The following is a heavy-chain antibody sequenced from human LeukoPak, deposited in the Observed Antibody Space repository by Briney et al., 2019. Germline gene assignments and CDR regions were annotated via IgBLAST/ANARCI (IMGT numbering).Heavy chain of an antibody. Sequence: SETLSLTCTGSGGSLSGHYWSWIRQPPGKRLEWIGYVSYTGRTKYNPSLQSRVTISIDTSKSQFSLNLTSVTSADTAVYSCARLLDNDISGDPDTFDVWGQGTTVIVSS. D-gene: IGHD3-22*01. V-gene: IGHV4-59*11. CDR1: GGSLSGHY. J-gene: IGHJ3*01. CDR3: ARLLDNDISGDPDTFDV. CDR2: VSYTGRT.